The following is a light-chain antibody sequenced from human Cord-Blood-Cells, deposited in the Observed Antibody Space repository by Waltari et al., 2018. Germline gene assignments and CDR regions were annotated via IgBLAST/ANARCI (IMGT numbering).Light chain of an antibody. CDR3: QQRSNWPFT. CDR1: QSVSSY. CDR2: DAS. J-gene: IGKJ3*01. Sequence: ELVLTQSPANLYLSPGERATLSCLASQSVSSYLAWYQQKPGQAPRLLIYDASNRATGIPARFSGSGSGTDFTLTISSLEPEDFAVYYCQQRSNWPFTFGPWTKVDIK. V-gene: IGKV3-11*01.